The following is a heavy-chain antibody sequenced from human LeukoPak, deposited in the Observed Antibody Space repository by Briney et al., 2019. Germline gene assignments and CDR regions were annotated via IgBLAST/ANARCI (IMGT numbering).Heavy chain of an antibody. D-gene: IGHD2-2*01. CDR3: AKDYRYCTSTSCYGDDAFDI. V-gene: IGHV3-23*01. CDR2: ISGSGVST. Sequence: GGSLRLSWAASGFTFSSYAMTWVRQAPGKGLEWVSAISGSGVSTYYADSVKGRFTISRDNSKNTLYLQMSSLRAEDTAVYYCAKDYRYCTSTSCYGDDAFDIWGQGTMVTVSS. J-gene: IGHJ3*02. CDR1: GFTFSSYA.